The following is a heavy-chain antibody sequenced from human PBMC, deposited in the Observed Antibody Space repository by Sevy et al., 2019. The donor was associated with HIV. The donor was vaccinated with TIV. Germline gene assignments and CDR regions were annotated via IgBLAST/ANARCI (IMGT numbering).Heavy chain of an antibody. Sequence: GSLRLSCAASGFTFSSYGMHWVRQAPGKGLEWVAFIRYDGSNKYYADSVKGRFTISRDNSKNTLYLQMNSLRAEDTAVYYCAKDFLCSSTSCYRGGAFDIWGQGTMVTVSS. V-gene: IGHV3-30*02. CDR2: IRYDGSNK. CDR1: GFTFSSYG. J-gene: IGHJ3*02. CDR3: AKDFLCSSTSCYRGGAFDI. D-gene: IGHD2-2*02.